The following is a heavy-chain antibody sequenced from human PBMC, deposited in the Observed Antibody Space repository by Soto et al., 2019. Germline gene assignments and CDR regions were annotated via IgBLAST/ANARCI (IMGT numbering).Heavy chain of an antibody. CDR1: GYTFTGYY. V-gene: IGHV1-2*04. CDR3: ARAEAFDPHSEYFQH. CDR2: INPNSGGT. J-gene: IGHJ1*01. Sequence: GASVKVSCNASGYTFTGYYMHLVRQAPGQGLEWMGWINPNSGGTNYAQKFQGWVTMTRDTSISTAYMELSRLRSDDTAVYYCARAEAFDPHSEYFQHWGQGTLVTVSS. D-gene: IGHD2-15*01.